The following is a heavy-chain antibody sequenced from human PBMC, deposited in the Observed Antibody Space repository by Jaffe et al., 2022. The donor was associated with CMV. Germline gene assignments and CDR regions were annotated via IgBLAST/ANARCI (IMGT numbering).Heavy chain of an antibody. J-gene: IGHJ6*03. CDR1: DGAISGYS. D-gene: IGHD3-22*01. Sequence: QVQLQESGPGLVKPSETLSLTCTVSDGAISGYSWNWIRQPPGKGLEWIGSIYYTGNTNYNPSLKSRVIISVDTSKNQFSLRLRSVTAADTAVYYCARVRHYFDSDGSYLNYYYMDVWGEGTPVTVSS. CDR2: IYYTGNT. CDR3: ARVRHYFDSDGSYLNYYYMDV. V-gene: IGHV4-59*01.